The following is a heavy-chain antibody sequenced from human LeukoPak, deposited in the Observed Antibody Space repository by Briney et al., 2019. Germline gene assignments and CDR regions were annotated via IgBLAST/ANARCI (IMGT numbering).Heavy chain of an antibody. CDR1: GFTFSSYS. Sequence: GGSLRLSCAASGFTFSSYSMNWVRQAPGKGLEWVSSISSSSSYIYYADSVKGRFTISRDNAKNSLYLQMNSLRAEDTAVYYCARHGSETDDAFDIWGQGTMVTVSS. CDR3: ARHGSETDDAFDI. CDR2: ISSSSSYI. J-gene: IGHJ3*02. V-gene: IGHV3-21*04.